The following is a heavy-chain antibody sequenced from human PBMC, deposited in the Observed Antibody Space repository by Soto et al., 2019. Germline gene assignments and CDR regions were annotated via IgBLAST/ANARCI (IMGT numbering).Heavy chain of an antibody. V-gene: IGHV4-61*08. D-gene: IGHD3-9*01. Sequence: SETLSLTCTVSGGSISTGGYYWNWLRQPPGEGLEWIGKIDQSGSTNYNPSLKSRVTISVDTSKNQFSLKLSSVTAADTAVYYCARVRGRYFDWLLSSYFDYWGQGTLVTVSS. J-gene: IGHJ4*02. CDR2: IDQSGST. CDR1: GGSISTGGYY. CDR3: ARVRGRYFDWLLSSYFDY.